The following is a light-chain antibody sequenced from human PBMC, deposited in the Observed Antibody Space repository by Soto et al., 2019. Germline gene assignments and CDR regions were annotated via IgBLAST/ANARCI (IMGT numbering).Light chain of an antibody. V-gene: IGKV3-15*01. CDR1: QTVYSY. J-gene: IGKJ5*01. CDR2: GAS. CDR3: QQYENLPIT. Sequence: EIVLTQSPATLSLSPRERATLSCRARQTVYSYLAWYQHKPGQAPRLLIYGASTRATGIPARFSGSGSGTEFTLTISSLQPEDIATYYCQQYENLPITFGQGTRLEIK.